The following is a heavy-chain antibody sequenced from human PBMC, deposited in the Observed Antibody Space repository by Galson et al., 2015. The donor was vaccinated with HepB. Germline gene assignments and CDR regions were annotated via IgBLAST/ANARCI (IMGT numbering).Heavy chain of an antibody. CDR2: ISWNSGSI. Sequence: SLRLSCAASGFTFDDYAMHWVRQAPGKGLEWVSGISWNSGSIGYADSVKGRFTISRDNAKNSLYLQMNSLRAEDTALYYCAKGYSSSSSYWYFDLWGRGTLVTVSS. V-gene: IGHV3-9*01. J-gene: IGHJ2*01. CDR1: GFTFDDYA. CDR3: AKGYSSSSSYWYFDL. D-gene: IGHD6-6*01.